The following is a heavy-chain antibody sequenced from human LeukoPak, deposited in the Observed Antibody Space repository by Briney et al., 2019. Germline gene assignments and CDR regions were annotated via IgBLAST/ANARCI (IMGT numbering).Heavy chain of an antibody. CDR1: GFTFSSYG. Sequence: GGSLRLSCAASGFTFSSYGMHWVRQAPGKGLEWVAFIRYDGSNKYYADSVKGRFTIFRDNSKNTLYLQMNSLRAEDTAVYYCARRGLFDYDSSGADAFDVWGQGTLVTVSS. V-gene: IGHV3-30*02. CDR3: ARRGLFDYDSSGADAFDV. D-gene: IGHD3-22*01. CDR2: IRYDGSNK. J-gene: IGHJ3*01.